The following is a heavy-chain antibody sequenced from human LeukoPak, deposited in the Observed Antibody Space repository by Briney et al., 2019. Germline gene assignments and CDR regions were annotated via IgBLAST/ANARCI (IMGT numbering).Heavy chain of an antibody. J-gene: IGHJ4*02. CDR3: AREHRRDGYPFDY. CDR2: IKQDGSEK. V-gene: IGHV3-7*01. Sequence: GGSLRLSCAASGFTFSSYWMSWVRQAPGKGLEWVANIKQDGSEKYYVDSVKGRFTISRDNAKNSLYVQMNSLRAEDTAVYYCAREHRRDGYPFDYWGQGTLVTVSS. CDR1: GFTFSSYW. D-gene: IGHD5-24*01.